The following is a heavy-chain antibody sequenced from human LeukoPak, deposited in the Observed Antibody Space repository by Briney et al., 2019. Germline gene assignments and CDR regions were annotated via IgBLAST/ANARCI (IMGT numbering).Heavy chain of an antibody. D-gene: IGHD3-3*01. Sequence: PGGSLRLSCAASGFTFSIYAMSWVRQAPGKGLEWVSAIRGSGGSTYYADSVKGRLTISRDNSKNTLYLQMTRLRAEDTAVYYCAKDGITSDYDFWSGYSFDYWGPGTLVTVSS. CDR2: IRGSGGST. CDR1: GFTFSIYA. CDR3: AKDGITSDYDFWSGYSFDY. J-gene: IGHJ4*02. V-gene: IGHV3-23*01.